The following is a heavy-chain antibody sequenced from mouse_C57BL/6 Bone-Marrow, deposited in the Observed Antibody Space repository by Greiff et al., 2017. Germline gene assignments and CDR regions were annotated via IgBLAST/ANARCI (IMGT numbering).Heavy chain of an antibody. CDR3: AREDYGSSYGFAY. CDR1: GYTFTDYY. Sequence: VQRVESGAELVRPGASVKLSCKASGYTFTDYYINWVKQRPGQGLEWIARIYPGSGNTYYNEKFKGKATLTAEKSSSTAYMQLSSLTSEDSAVYFCAREDYGSSYGFAYWGQGTLVTVSA. J-gene: IGHJ3*01. D-gene: IGHD1-1*01. V-gene: IGHV1-76*01. CDR2: IYPGSGNT.